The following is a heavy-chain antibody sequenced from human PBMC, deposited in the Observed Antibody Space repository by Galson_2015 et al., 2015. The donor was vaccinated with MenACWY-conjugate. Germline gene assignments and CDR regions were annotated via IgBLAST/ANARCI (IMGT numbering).Heavy chain of an antibody. CDR3: ARRTPELNWFDP. Sequence: SETLSLTCTVSGDSISSDNYYWTWVRQPPGRGLEWIASINYSGRTFHNPFLMSRVSISVDMSKSQYSLKLTSVTAADTAVYFCARRTPELNWFDPWGQGTLVTVSS. V-gene: IGHV4-39*01. CDR2: INYSGRT. CDR1: GDSISSDNYY. D-gene: IGHD1-26*01. J-gene: IGHJ5*02.